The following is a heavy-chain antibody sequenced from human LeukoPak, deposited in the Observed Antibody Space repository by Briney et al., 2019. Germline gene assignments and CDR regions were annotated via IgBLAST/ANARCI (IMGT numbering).Heavy chain of an antibody. CDR1: GFTVSSTY. V-gene: IGHV3-53*04. Sequence: GGSLRLSCAASGFTVSSTYMSWVRQAPGKGLERVSGIYSGGSTYYTDSVKGRFTISRHTSKNTLYLQMNRLRAEDTAVYYCAMCYCTSWGWLGYWGQGTLVTVSS. D-gene: IGHD6-13*01. CDR2: IYSGGST. J-gene: IGHJ4*02. CDR3: AMCYCTSWGWLGY.